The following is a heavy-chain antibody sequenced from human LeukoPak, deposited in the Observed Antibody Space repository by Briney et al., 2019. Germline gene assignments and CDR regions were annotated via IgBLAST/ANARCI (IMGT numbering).Heavy chain of an antibody. J-gene: IGHJ4*02. CDR1: GGSISSYY. Sequence: SETLSLTCTVSGGSISSYYWSWIRQPPGKGLEWIGYIYYSGSTNYNPSLKSRVTMSVDTSKNQFSLKLSSVTAADTAVYYCASERTYYYDSSGPSKNYYFDYWGQGTLVTVSS. CDR3: ASERTYYYDSSGPSKNYYFDY. D-gene: IGHD3-22*01. CDR2: IYYSGST. V-gene: IGHV4-59*12.